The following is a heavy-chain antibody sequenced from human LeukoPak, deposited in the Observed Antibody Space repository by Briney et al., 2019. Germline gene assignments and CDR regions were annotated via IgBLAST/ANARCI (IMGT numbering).Heavy chain of an antibody. D-gene: IGHD4-23*01. CDR2: ISSHSRTI. V-gene: IGHV3-11*01. J-gene: IGHJ4*02. CDR3: AKDPTSYGGKIDY. CDR1: GFTFSDYY. Sequence: GGSLRLSCAASGFTFSDYYMSWVRQAPGKGLEWVSYISSHSRTIYYADSVKGRFTISRDNSKNTLYLQMNSLRAEDTAVYCCAKDPTSYGGKIDYWGQGTLVTVSS.